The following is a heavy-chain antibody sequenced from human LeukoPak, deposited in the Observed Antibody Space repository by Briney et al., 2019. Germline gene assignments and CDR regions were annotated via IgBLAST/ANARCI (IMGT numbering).Heavy chain of an antibody. CDR2: IISSSNYI. CDR1: GFTLSSYS. CDR3: ASLYGTYFDY. D-gene: IGHD3-10*01. Sequence: GGSLRLSCAASGFTLSSYSMKWVRQAPGNRLECVSSIISSSNYIYYADTVKGRFTISRDNAKNLLYLQMNSLRAEDTAVYYCASLYGTYFDYWGQGTLVTVSS. J-gene: IGHJ4*02. V-gene: IGHV3-21*01.